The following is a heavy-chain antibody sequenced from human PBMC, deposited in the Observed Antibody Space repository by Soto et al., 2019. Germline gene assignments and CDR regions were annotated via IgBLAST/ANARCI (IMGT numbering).Heavy chain of an antibody. J-gene: IGHJ4*02. CDR3: ARDASETFRNSYHNAY. V-gene: IGHV1-2*02. CDR1: GYTFTGYY. Sequence: QVLLVQSGAEVKTPGASVKVSCKASGYTFTGYYMHWVRQAPGQGLEWMGWINPNSGGTNYVQKFQDRVTMTRDTSISIPYMELVRLSSDDTAVYYCARDASETFRNSYHNAYWGQGTLVTVSS. D-gene: IGHD5-18*01. CDR2: INPNSGGT.